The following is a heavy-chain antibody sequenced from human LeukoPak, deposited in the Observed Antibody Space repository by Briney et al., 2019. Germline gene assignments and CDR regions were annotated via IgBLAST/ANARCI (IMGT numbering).Heavy chain of an antibody. CDR2: IYTSGST. CDR1: GGSISSGSYY. D-gene: IGHD2-2*01. Sequence: SETLSLTCTVSGGSISSGSYYWSWIRQPAGKGLEWIGRIYTSGSTNYNPSLKSRVTISVDTSKNQFSLKLSSVTAADTAVYYCARASAAAPFDYWGQGTLSPSPQ. CDR3: ARASAAAPFDY. J-gene: IGHJ4*02. V-gene: IGHV4-61*02.